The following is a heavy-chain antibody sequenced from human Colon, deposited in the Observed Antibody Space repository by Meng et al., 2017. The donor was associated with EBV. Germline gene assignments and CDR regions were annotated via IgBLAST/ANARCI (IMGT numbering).Heavy chain of an antibody. CDR3: ARYHYDGSGLNWIDS. J-gene: IGHJ5*01. CDR1: GGSISTSGYY. D-gene: IGHD3-22*01. CDR2: IGHSGFT. V-gene: IGHV4-39*01. Sequence: QSQLQESGPGLVKPSGXLSLTCXVSGGSISTSGYYWGGIRQPPGKGLEWIGSIGHSGFTYYTPSLKSRVAVSLDTSKNQFSLRLNSVTVADTGVYYCARYHYDGSGLNWIDSWGQGTLVTVSS.